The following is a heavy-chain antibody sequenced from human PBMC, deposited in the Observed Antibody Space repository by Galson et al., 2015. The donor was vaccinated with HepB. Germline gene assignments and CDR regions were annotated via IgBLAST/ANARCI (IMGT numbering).Heavy chain of an antibody. CDR1: GFTFGNYG. Sequence: SLRLSCAASGFTFGNYGMHWVRQAPGKGLEWVAVIWNDGNNRYYSDSVKGRFSISRDNSKNTLYLQMNSLRAEDTAVYYCARGLLRLIDYWGQGTQVTVSS. J-gene: IGHJ4*02. CDR2: IWNDGNNR. CDR3: ARGLLRLIDY. V-gene: IGHV3-33*01. D-gene: IGHD5/OR15-5a*01.